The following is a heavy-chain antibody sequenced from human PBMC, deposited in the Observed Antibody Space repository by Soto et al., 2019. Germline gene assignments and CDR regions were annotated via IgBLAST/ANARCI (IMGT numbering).Heavy chain of an antibody. D-gene: IGHD2-15*01. Sequence: GSGPTLVNPTQTLTLTCTFSGFSLSTSGVGVGWIRQPPGKALEWLALIYWDDDKRYSPSLKSRLTITKDTSKNQVVLTMTNMDPVDTATYYCAHYCSGGSCYPSDAFDIWGQGTMVTVSS. CDR3: AHYCSGGSCYPSDAFDI. J-gene: IGHJ3*02. CDR2: IYWDDDK. CDR1: GFSLSTSGVG. V-gene: IGHV2-5*02.